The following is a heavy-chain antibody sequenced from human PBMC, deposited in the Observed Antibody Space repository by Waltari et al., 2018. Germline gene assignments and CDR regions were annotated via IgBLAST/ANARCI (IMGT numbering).Heavy chain of an antibody. CDR2: SDSHGTT. CDR1: GFTVSSPY. Sequence: EVQLVASGGGFIQAGGSLRLSCAASGFTVSSPYRAWVRTAPGKGLEAGAISDSHGTTSYADSVKGRFTISRDNSKNTLCLQRSSVRVDDTARYYCTTRVAISGVPGMPDYWGQGTLVTVSS. D-gene: IGHD2-15*01. J-gene: IGHJ4*02. CDR3: TTRVAISGVPGMPDY. V-gene: IGHV3-53*01.